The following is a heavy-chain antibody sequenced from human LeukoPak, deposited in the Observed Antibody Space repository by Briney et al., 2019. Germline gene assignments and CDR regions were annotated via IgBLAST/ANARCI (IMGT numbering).Heavy chain of an antibody. CDR3: ARHPTRGYSYGYVWFDP. J-gene: IGHJ5*02. CDR2: IYYSGST. V-gene: IGHV4-39*01. Sequence: SETLSLTCTVSGGSISSYYWSWIRQPPGKGLEWIGSIYYSGSTYYNPSLKSRVTISVDTSKNQFSLKLSSVTAADTAVYYCARHPTRGYSYGYVWFDPWGQGSMVTVSS. CDR1: GGSISSYY. D-gene: IGHD5-18*01.